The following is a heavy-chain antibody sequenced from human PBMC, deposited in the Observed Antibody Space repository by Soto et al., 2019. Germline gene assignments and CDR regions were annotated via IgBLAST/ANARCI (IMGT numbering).Heavy chain of an antibody. CDR2: IKQDGSEK. CDR3: ARYLYGYNPAAYYYYYGMDV. V-gene: IGHV3-7*01. Sequence: GGSLRLSCAASGFTFSSYWMSWVRQAPGKGLEWVANIKQDGSEKYYVDSVKGRFTISRDNAKNSLYLQMNSLRAEDTAVYCCARYLYGYNPAAYYYYYGMDVWGQGTTVTVSS. J-gene: IGHJ6*02. CDR1: GFTFSSYW. D-gene: IGHD5-12*01.